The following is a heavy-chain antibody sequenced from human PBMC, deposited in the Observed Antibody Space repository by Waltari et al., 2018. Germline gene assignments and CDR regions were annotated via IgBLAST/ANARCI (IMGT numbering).Heavy chain of an antibody. CDR3: ARDKGVWEGDTQYFGMDV. D-gene: IGHD1-26*01. Sequence: EVQLVESGGGLVQPGRSLRLSCAASGFKFDDYAMHWVRQAPGKGLGWVSGITWNTESIAYADSVKGRFTIYRDNAKNSLYLQMNSLRVEDTALYFCARDKGVWEGDTQYFGMDVWGQGTTVTVSS. CDR1: GFKFDDYA. J-gene: IGHJ6*02. V-gene: IGHV3-9*01. CDR2: ITWNTESI.